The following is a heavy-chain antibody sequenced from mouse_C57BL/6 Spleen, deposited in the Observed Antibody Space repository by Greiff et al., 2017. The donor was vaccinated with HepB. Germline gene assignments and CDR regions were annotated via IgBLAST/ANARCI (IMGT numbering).Heavy chain of an antibody. J-gene: IGHJ3*01. V-gene: IGHV3-6*01. Sequence: ESGPGLVKPSQSLSLTCSVTGYSITSGYYWNWIRQFPGNKLEWMGYISYDGSNNYNPSLKNRISITRDTSKNQFFLKLNSVTTEDTATYYCARLDYYGSTHWGQGTLVTVSA. D-gene: IGHD1-1*01. CDR3: ARLDYYGSTH. CDR2: ISYDGSN. CDR1: GYSITSGYY.